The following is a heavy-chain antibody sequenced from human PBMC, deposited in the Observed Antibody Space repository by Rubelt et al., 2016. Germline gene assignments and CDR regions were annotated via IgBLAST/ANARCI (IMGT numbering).Heavy chain of an antibody. Sequence: QLQLQESGPGLVKPSETLPLTCTVSGGSISSSSYYWGWIRQPPGKGLEWIGSIYYSGSTYYNPSLKSRVTISVDTSKNQFSLKLSSVTAADTAVYYCARQLSNNLWAFDQWGQGTLVTVSS. J-gene: IGHJ4*02. CDR3: ARQLSNNLWAFDQ. D-gene: IGHD2/OR15-2a*01. V-gene: IGHV4-39*01. CDR2: IYYSGST. CDR1: GGSISSSSYY.